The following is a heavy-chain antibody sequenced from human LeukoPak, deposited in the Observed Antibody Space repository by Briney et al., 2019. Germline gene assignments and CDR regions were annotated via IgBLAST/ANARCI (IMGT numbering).Heavy chain of an antibody. CDR1: GFTFSSYA. Sequence: GGSLRLSCAASGFTFSSYAMSWVRQAPGKGLEWVSAISGSGGSTYYADSVKGRFTISRDNSKNTLYPQMNSLRAEDTAVYYCAKTDIVVVPAAPMTDYWGQGTLVTVSS. D-gene: IGHD2-2*01. CDR2: ISGSGGST. J-gene: IGHJ4*02. V-gene: IGHV3-23*01. CDR3: AKTDIVVVPAAPMTDY.